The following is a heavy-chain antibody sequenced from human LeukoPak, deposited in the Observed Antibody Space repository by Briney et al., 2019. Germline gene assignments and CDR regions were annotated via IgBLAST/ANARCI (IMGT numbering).Heavy chain of an antibody. CDR1: GFTFSSYS. D-gene: IGHD6-13*01. J-gene: IGHJ4*02. V-gene: IGHV3-21*01. CDR2: ISSSSSYI. CDR3: AGTGYSSSFPYYFDY. Sequence: GGSLRLSCAASGFTFSSYSMNWVRQAPGKGLEWVSSISSSSSYISYADSVKGRFTISRDNAKTSLYLQMNSLRAEDTAVYYCAGTGYSSSFPYYFDYWGQGTLVTVSS.